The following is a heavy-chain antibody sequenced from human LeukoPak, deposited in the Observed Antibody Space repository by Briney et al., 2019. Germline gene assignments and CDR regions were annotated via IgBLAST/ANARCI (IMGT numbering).Heavy chain of an antibody. CDR2: ISAYNGNT. CDR3: ARDPWGSDTAMELYFDY. Sequence: ASVKVSCKAPGYTLTSYVLSWVRQAPAQRLECMGWISAYNGNTNYAQKLQGRVTMTTDTSTSTAYMELRSLRSEDTAVYYCARDPWGSDTAMELYFDYWGQGTLVTVSA. J-gene: IGHJ4*02. CDR1: GYTLTSYV. V-gene: IGHV1-18*01. D-gene: IGHD5-18*01.